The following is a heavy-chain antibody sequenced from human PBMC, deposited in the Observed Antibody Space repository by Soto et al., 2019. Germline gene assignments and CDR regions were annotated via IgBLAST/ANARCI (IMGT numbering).Heavy chain of an antibody. CDR2: MNPNSGNT. D-gene: IGHD3-10*01. Sequence: ASVKVSCKASGYTITRYDINWVRQATGQGLEWMGWMNPNSGNTGYAQKFQGRVTMTRNTSISTAYMELSSLRSEDTAVYYCARAGITMVRGVIIGYYYYYGMDVWGQGTTVTVS. CDR1: GYTITRYD. J-gene: IGHJ6*02. V-gene: IGHV1-8*01. CDR3: ARAGITMVRGVIIGYYYYYGMDV.